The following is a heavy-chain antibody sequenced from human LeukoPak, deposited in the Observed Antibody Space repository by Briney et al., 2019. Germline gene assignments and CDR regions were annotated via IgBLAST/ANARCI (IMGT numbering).Heavy chain of an antibody. CDR1: GCTFTGYY. V-gene: IGHV1-2*02. CDR2: INPNSGGT. CDR3: ARDPHLGSGSWYSEYWFDP. D-gene: IGHD6-13*01. J-gene: IGHJ5*02. Sequence: GASVKVSCKASGCTFTGYYMHWVRQAPGQGLEWMGWINPNSGGTNYAQKFQGRVTMTRDTSISTAYMELSRLRSDDTAVYYCARDPHLGSGSWYSEYWFDPWGQGTLVTVSS.